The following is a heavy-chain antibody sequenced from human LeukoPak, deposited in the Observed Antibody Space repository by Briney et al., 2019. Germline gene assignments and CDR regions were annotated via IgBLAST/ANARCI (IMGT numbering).Heavy chain of an antibody. CDR3: AKGRRGFYDSSGYFYIFDY. CDR2: INAGGSYT. CDR1: GFTFGSDA. Sequence: GGSLRLSCAASGFTFGSDAMSWVRQAPGKGLEGVASINAGGSYTYYADSVKGRFTISRDNSKNTLYLQMNSLRAEDTAVYYCAKGRRGFYDSSGYFYIFDYWGQGTLVTVSS. V-gene: IGHV3-23*01. J-gene: IGHJ4*02. D-gene: IGHD3-22*01.